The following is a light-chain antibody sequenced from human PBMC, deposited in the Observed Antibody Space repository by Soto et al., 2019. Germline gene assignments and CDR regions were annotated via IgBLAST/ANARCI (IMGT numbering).Light chain of an antibody. CDR1: SGSVASNY. CDR3: QSYDRSNQV. J-gene: IGLJ3*02. V-gene: IGLV6-57*02. CDR2: DDN. Sequence: NFMLTQPHSVSESPGKTVTIACTGSSGSVASNYGQWDQQRPGSVPTTVIYDDNQRPSGVPDRFSGSVDSSSNSASPTISGLKTEDEADYYCQSYDRSNQVFGGGTKLTVL.